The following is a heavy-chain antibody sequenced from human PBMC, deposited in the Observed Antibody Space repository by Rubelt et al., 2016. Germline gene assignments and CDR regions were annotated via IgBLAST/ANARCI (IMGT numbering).Heavy chain of an antibody. D-gene: IGHD4-23*01. CDR2: IDPSDSYT. V-gene: IGHV5-10-1*01. CDR3: ARHAGDGGNSEDWFDP. CDR1: GYSFTSYW. Sequence: EVQLVQSGAEVKKPGESLRISCKGSGYSFTSYWISWVRQMPGKGLEWMGRIDPSDSYTNYSPSFQGPVTISADKSISTAYRQWSSRKASDTAMYYCARHAGDGGNSEDWFDPWGQGTLVTVSS. J-gene: IGHJ5*02.